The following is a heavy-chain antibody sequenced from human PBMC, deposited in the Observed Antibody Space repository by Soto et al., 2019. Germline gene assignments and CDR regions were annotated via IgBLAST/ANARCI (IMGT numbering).Heavy chain of an antibody. CDR1: GYTFTGYY. CDR3: ARDRGHYYDSSGYWNWSDP. J-gene: IGHJ5*02. CDR2: INPNSGGT. Sequence: GASVKVSCKASGYTFTGYYLHWVRQAPGQGLEWMGWINPNSGGTNYAQKFQGRVTMTRDTSISTAYMELSRLRSDDTAVYYCARDRGHYYDSSGYWNWSDPWGQGTLVTVSS. V-gene: IGHV1-2*02. D-gene: IGHD3-22*01.